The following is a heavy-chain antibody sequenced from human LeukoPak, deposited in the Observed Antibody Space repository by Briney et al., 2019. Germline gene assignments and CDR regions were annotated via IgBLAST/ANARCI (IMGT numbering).Heavy chain of an antibody. D-gene: IGHD5-18*01. CDR2: INHSGST. CDR1: GGSFSGYY. V-gene: IGHV4-34*01. J-gene: IGHJ5*02. CDR3: ARGYSYGYLPRWFDP. Sequence: PSETLSLTCAVYGGSFSGYYWSWIRQPPGKGLEWIGEINHSGSTNYNPSLKSRVTISVDTSKNQFSLKLSPVTAADTAVYYCARGYSYGYLPRWFDPWGQGTLVTVSS.